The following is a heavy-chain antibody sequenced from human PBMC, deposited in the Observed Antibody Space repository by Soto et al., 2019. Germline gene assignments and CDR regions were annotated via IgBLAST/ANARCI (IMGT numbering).Heavy chain of an antibody. J-gene: IGHJ6*02. CDR3: ARAGYSYGYYYYYGMDV. CDR2: ISYDGSNK. Sequence: AGGSLRLSCAASGFTFSSYAMHWVRQAPGKGLEWVAVISYDGSNKYYADSVKGRFTISRDNSKNTLYLQMNSLRAEDTAVYYCARAGYSYGYYYYYGMDVWGQGTTVTVSS. CDR1: GFTFSSYA. V-gene: IGHV3-30-3*01. D-gene: IGHD5-18*01.